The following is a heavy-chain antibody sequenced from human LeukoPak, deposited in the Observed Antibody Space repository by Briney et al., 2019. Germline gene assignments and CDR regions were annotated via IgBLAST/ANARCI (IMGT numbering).Heavy chain of an antibody. D-gene: IGHD3-16*02. J-gene: IGHJ4*02. CDR1: GGSFSGYY. Sequence: PSETLSLTCAVYGGSFSGYYWSWIRQPPGKGLEWIGEINHSGSTNYNPSLKSRVTISVDTSKNQFSLKLSSVTAADTAVYYCARGIWVWGSYRYDYWGQGTLVTVSS. CDR2: INHSGST. CDR3: ARGIWVWGSYRYDY. V-gene: IGHV4-34*01.